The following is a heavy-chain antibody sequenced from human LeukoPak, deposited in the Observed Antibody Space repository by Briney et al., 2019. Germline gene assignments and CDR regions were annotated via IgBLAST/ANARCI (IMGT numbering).Heavy chain of an antibody. CDR2: TSGSGGST. V-gene: IGHV3-23*01. D-gene: IGHD3-10*01. CDR3: AIMVRGPFDY. Sequence: GGSLRLSCAASGFTFSSYAMSWVRQDPGKGLEWVSATSGSGGSTYYADSVKGRFTISRDNSKNTLYLQMNSLRAEDTAVYYCAIMVRGPFDYWGQGTLVTVSS. J-gene: IGHJ4*02. CDR1: GFTFSSYA.